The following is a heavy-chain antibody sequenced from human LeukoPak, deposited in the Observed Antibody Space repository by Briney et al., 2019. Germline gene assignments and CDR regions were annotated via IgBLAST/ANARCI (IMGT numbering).Heavy chain of an antibody. V-gene: IGHV3-21*01. CDR1: GFTFSSYS. J-gene: IGHJ6*04. CDR3: ARRIAAAGTIWMDV. CDR2: ISSSSSYI. Sequence: GGSLRLSCAASGFTFSSYSMNWVRQAPGKGLEWVSSISSSSSYIYYADSVKGRFTISRDNAKNSLYLQMNSLRAEDTAVYYCARRIAAAGTIWMDVWGKGTTVTVSS. D-gene: IGHD6-13*01.